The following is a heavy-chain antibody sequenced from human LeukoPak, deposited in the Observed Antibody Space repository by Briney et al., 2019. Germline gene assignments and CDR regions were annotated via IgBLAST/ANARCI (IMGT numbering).Heavy chain of an antibody. D-gene: IGHD3-22*01. Sequence: GGSLRLSCEASGFTFSDHYMDWVRQAPGKGLEWVGRIRNKANSYTTDYAASVKARFTISRDDPKNSVNLQMNSLKTEDTAVYYCTSPARSGYAFDIWGQGTMVTVSS. CDR3: TSPARSGYAFDI. V-gene: IGHV3-72*01. J-gene: IGHJ3*02. CDR1: GFTFSDHY. CDR2: IRNKANSYTT.